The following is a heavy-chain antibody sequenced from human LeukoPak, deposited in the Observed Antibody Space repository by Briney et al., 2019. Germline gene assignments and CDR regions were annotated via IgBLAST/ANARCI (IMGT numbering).Heavy chain of an antibody. D-gene: IGHD2-21*01. V-gene: IGHV5-51*01. CDR1: GYSFTSYW. Sequence: GESLKISCKGSGYSFTSYWIGWVRQMPGKGLEWMGIIYPGDSDTRYSPSFQGQVTISADKSISTAYLQWSSLKASDTAMYYCARLFKGYCGGDCYYFDYWGQGTLVTVSS. J-gene: IGHJ4*02. CDR3: ARLFKGYCGGDCYYFDY. CDR2: IYPGDSDT.